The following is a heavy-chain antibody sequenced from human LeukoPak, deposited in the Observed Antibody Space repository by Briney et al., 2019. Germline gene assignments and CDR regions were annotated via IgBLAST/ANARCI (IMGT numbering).Heavy chain of an antibody. D-gene: IGHD3-22*01. CDR3: ARQISRIVVVIPPAYAFDI. J-gene: IGHJ3*02. Sequence: SETLSLTCAVYGGSFSGYYWSWIRQPPGKGLEWSGEINHSGSTNYNPSLKSRVTISVDTSKNQFSLKLRYVTAGDRAVYYWARQISRIVVVIPPAYAFDIWGQGTMVTVSS. CDR2: INHSGST. V-gene: IGHV4-34*01. CDR1: GGSFSGYY.